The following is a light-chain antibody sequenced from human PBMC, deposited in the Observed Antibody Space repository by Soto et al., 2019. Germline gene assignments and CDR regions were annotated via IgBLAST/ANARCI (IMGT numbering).Light chain of an antibody. J-gene: IGKJ1*01. CDR2: DAS. V-gene: IGKV1-17*01. CDR3: LQHNSYPWT. Sequence: DIQMTQSPSSLSASVGDRVTITCRASQGIRKDLGWYQQKPGKAPKRLIYDASSFQSGVPSRVSGSGSGTEFTLTLSSLQPEDFATYYCLQHNSYPWTFGQGTKVEIK. CDR1: QGIRKD.